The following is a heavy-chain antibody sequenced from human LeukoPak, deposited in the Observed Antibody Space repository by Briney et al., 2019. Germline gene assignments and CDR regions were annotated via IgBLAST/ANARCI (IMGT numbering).Heavy chain of an antibody. J-gene: IGHJ4*02. CDR2: IYYSGST. Sequence: SEALSLTCTVSGGSISSYYWSWIRQPPGKELEWIGYIYYSGSTNYNPSLKSRVTISVDASKNQFSLKLSSVTAADTAVYYCARCSGWSYFDYWGQGTLVTVSS. D-gene: IGHD6-19*01. V-gene: IGHV4-59*08. CDR1: GGSISSYY. CDR3: ARCSGWSYFDY.